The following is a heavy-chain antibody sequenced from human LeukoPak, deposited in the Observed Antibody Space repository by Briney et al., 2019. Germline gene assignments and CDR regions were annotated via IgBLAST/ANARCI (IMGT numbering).Heavy chain of an antibody. CDR1: GGTFSSYA. CDR3: ARVPATSGWSDY. Sequence: SVKVSCKASGGTFSSYAISWVRQAPGQGLEWMGRIIPILGIANYAQKFQGRVTITADKSTSTAYMELSSLRSEDTAVYYCARVPATSGWSDYWGQGTLVTVSS. CDR2: IIPILGIA. D-gene: IGHD6-19*01. V-gene: IGHV1-69*04. J-gene: IGHJ4*02.